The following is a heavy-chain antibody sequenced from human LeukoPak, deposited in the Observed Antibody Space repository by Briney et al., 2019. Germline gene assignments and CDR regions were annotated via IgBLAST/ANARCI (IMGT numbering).Heavy chain of an antibody. Sequence: TSETLSLTCAVYGGSFSGYYWSWIRQPPGKGLEWIGEINHSGSTNYNPSLKSRVTISVGTSKNQFSLKLSSVTAADTAVYYCARSIATIFGIDYYYYYGMDVWGQGTTVTVSS. CDR1: GGSFSGYY. CDR2: INHSGST. D-gene: IGHD3-3*01. CDR3: ARSIATIFGIDYYYYYGMDV. V-gene: IGHV4-34*01. J-gene: IGHJ6*02.